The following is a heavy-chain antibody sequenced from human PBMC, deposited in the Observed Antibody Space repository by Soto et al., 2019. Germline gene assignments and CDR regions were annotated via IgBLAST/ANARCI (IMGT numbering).Heavy chain of an antibody. CDR2: IYYSGST. J-gene: IGHJ5*02. CDR3: ASPHYYDSSGYYKSTNWFDP. Sequence: SETLSLTCTVSGGSISSSSYYWGWIRQPPGKGLEWIGSIYYSGSTYYNPSLKSRVTISVDTSKNQFSLKLSSVTAADTAVYYCASPHYYDSSGYYKSTNWFDPWGQGTLVTVSS. CDR1: GGSISSSSYY. V-gene: IGHV4-39*01. D-gene: IGHD3-22*01.